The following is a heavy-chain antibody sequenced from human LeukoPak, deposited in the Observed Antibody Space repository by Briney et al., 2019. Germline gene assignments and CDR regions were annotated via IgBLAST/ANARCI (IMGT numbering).Heavy chain of an antibody. CDR3: ARVFGWYFSNRAFDI. V-gene: IGHV3-7*01. CDR2: IKQDGSEK. CDR1: GFTFTTYW. D-gene: IGHD6-19*01. Sequence: PGESLRLSCAASGFTFTTYWMTWVRQAPGKGLELVANIKQDGSEKYYVDSAKGRFTISRDNAKNSLYLQMNSLRAEDTAVYYCARVFGWYFSNRAFDIWGQGTMVTVSS. J-gene: IGHJ3*02.